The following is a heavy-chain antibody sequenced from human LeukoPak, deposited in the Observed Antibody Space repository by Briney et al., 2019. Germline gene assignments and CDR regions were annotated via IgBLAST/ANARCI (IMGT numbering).Heavy chain of an antibody. V-gene: IGHV1-18*01. CDR3: ARSVEMSNFYYYCMDV. CDR2: ISTNNGNT. CDR1: GYTFSSFH. D-gene: IGHD5-24*01. Sequence: ASVKVSCKASGYTFSSFHISWVRQAPGQGLEWMGWISTNNGNTNSAQKFQGRVTMTTDTSTSTAYMELRSLRSDDTAVYYCARSVEMSNFYYYCMDVWGKGTTVTISS. J-gene: IGHJ6*03.